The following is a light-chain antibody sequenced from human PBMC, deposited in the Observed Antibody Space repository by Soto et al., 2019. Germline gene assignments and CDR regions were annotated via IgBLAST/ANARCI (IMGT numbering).Light chain of an antibody. Sequence: EIVMTQSPATLSVSPGERATLSCRASQSVSGNLAWYQHKPGQAPRLLIYGASTRATGIPARFGGSGSGTEFTLTISSLQSEDFAVYYCQQHNNWTLSFGQGTKVDIK. CDR3: QQHNNWTLS. J-gene: IGKJ1*01. CDR2: GAS. V-gene: IGKV3D-15*01. CDR1: QSVSGN.